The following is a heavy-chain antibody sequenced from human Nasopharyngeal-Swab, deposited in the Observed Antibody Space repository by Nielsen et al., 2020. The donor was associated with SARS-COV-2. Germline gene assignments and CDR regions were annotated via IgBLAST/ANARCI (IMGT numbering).Heavy chain of an antibody. J-gene: IGHJ3*02. CDR2: IYYSGST. V-gene: IGHV4-59*08. CDR1: GGSISSYY. Sequence: SETLSLTCTVSGGSISSYYWSWIRQPPGKGLEWIGYIYYSGSTNYNPSLKSRVTISVDTSKNQFSLKLSSVTAADTAVYYCARVGPPGAFDIWGQGTMVTVSS. D-gene: IGHD3/OR15-3a*01. CDR3: ARVGPPGAFDI.